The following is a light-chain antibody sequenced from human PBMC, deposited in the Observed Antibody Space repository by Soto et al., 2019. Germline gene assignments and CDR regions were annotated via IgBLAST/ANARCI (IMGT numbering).Light chain of an antibody. J-gene: IGLJ1*01. Sequence: QSALTQPASVSGSPGQSTTISCTGTSSDIGGYDYVSWYQHHPGKAPKFIIYGVTNRPSGVSHRFSGSKSANTASLTISGLQAEDGADYYCTSYTSSSTHVFGTGTKLTVL. V-gene: IGLV2-14*01. CDR1: SSDIGGYDY. CDR3: TSYTSSSTHV. CDR2: GVT.